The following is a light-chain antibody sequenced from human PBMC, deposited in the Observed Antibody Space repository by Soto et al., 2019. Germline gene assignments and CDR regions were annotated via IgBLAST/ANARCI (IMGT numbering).Light chain of an antibody. CDR3: ATWDDTLSGPV. Sequence: QSVLTQPPSASETPGQRVTISCSGSTSNIGNNYVYCYQQLPGAAPRLLIYRNDKRPTGVPDRFSGSKAGTLASLAISGLRSEDEADYHCATWDDTLSGPVFGGGTKLTVL. J-gene: IGLJ2*01. CDR2: RND. CDR1: TSNIGNNY. V-gene: IGLV1-47*01.